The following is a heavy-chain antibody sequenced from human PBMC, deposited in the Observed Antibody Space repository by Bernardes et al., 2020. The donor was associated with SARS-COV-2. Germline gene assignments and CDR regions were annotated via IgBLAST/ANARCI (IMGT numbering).Heavy chain of an antibody. Sequence: GGSLRLSCAASGFTFSSYWMHWVRQGPGKGLVWVSRINSDGRTTTYADSVKGRFTISRDNGKNTLYLQMNSLRAEDTVLYYCVRGPSDGHGRFEYWGQGALVTVSS. CDR2: INSDGRTT. V-gene: IGHV3-74*01. CDR3: VRGPSDGHGRFEY. CDR1: GFTFSSYW. J-gene: IGHJ4*02.